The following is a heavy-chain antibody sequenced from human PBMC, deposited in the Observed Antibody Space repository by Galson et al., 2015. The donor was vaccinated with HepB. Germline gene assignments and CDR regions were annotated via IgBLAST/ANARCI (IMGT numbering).Heavy chain of an antibody. CDR1: GYTFTSYG. V-gene: IGHV1-18*01. CDR3: ARDYDSRGYYLYYYYGMDV. D-gene: IGHD3-22*01. CDR2: ISAYNGKT. Sequence: SGYTFTSYGISWVRQAPGQGLEWMGWISAYNGKTNYAQKLPGRVTMTTDTSTSTVYMELRSLRSDDTAVYYCARDYDSRGYYLYYYYGMDVWGQGSTVTVSS. J-gene: IGHJ6*02.